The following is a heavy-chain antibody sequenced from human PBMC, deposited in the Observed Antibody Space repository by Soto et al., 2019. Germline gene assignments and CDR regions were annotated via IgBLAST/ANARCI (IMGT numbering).Heavy chain of an antibody. CDR3: ARSIIFCCGGNCYSFWFDP. V-gene: IGHV4-39*01. D-gene: IGHD2-15*01. J-gene: IGHJ5*02. Sequence: SETLSLTCTVSDDSVSRSRYYWGWIRHSTGKGLEWIGSIYYSGDTYYNPSLKSRVTMSIDKSKNEFSLMLKSVTAADTAVYYCARSIIFCCGGNCYSFWFDPWGQGIQVIVSS. CDR2: IYYSGDT. CDR1: DDSVSRSRYY.